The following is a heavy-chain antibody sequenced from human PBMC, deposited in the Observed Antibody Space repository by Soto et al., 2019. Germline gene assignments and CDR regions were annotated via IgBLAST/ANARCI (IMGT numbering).Heavy chain of an antibody. CDR1: GFTFSSYA. V-gene: IGHV3-23*01. CDR2: ISGSGGST. J-gene: IGHJ4*02. Sequence: AGGSLRLSCAASGFTFSSYAMSWVRQAPGKGLEWVSAISGSGGSTYYGDSMKGRFTISRDNAKNSLYLEMNSLRAEDTAVYYCARESEDLTSNFDYWGQGALVTVSS. CDR3: ARESEDLTSNFDY.